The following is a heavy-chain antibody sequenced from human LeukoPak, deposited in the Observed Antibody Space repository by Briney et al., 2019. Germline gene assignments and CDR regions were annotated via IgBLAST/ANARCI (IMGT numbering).Heavy chain of an antibody. Sequence: GGSLRLSCVATGFTFSRYWMSWVRQAPGKGLEWVANIKQEGSEKNYVDSVKGQFTISRDNAKNSLYLQMISLRAEDTAVYYCATSWYSEYWGEGTLVTVSS. CDR3: ATSWYSEY. J-gene: IGHJ4*02. V-gene: IGHV3-7*02. CDR2: IKQEGSEK. CDR1: GFTFSRYW. D-gene: IGHD6-13*01.